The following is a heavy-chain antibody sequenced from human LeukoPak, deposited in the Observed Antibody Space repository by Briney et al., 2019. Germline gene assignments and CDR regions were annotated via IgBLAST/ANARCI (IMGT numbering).Heavy chain of an antibody. CDR3: ASRRGGSMYNWFDP. CDR1: GGSISSSNW. V-gene: IGHV4-4*02. CDR2: IYHSGST. D-gene: IGHD2-15*01. Sequence: SETLSLTCAVSGGSISSSNWWSWVRQPPGKGLEWIGEIYHSGSTNYNPSLKSRVTISVDTSKNQFSLKLSSVTAADTAVYYCASRRGGSMYNWFDPWGQGTLVTVSS. J-gene: IGHJ5*02.